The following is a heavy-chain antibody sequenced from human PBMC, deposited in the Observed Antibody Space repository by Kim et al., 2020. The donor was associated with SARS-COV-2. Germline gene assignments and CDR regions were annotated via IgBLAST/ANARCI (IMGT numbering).Heavy chain of an antibody. CDR2: ISSSSSYT. Sequence: GGSLRLSCAASGFTFSDYYMSWIRQAPGKGLEWVSYISSSSSYTNYADSVKGRFTISRDNAKNSLYLQMNSLRAEDTAVYYCARWPIAAAGNEIPQNNWFDPWGQGTLVTVSS. CDR1: GFTFSDYY. V-gene: IGHV3-11*06. D-gene: IGHD6-13*01. J-gene: IGHJ5*02. CDR3: ARWPIAAAGNEIPQNNWFDP.